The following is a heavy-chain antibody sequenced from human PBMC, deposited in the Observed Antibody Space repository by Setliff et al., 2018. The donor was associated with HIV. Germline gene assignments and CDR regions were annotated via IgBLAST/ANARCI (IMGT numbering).Heavy chain of an antibody. CDR2: IIPSGST. CDR3: ARGLSVYSYANVYYYHGMDV. J-gene: IGHJ6*02. Sequence: PSETLSLTCAVYGGSFSGYYWNWIRQPPGKGLEWIGEIIPSGSTNYNPSLKSRVAISVDTSKSQFSLKMTSVTAADTAVYYCARGLSVYSYANVYYYHGMDVWGQGTTVTVS. V-gene: IGHV4-34*01. D-gene: IGHD5-18*01. CDR1: GGSFSGYY.